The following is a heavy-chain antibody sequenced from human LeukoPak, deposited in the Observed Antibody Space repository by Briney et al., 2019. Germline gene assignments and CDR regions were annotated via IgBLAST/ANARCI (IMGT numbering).Heavy chain of an antibody. J-gene: IGHJ4*02. V-gene: IGHV1-2*02. D-gene: IGHD2-2*01. CDR2: INPNSGGT. Sequence: ASVKVSCKASGYTFTGYYMHWVRQAPGQGLEWMGWINPNSGGTNYAQKFQGRVTMTRDTSISTAYVELSRLRSDDTAMYYCARDRTSRGTVPNYWGQGTLVTVSS. CDR3: ARDRTSRGTVPNY. CDR1: GYTFTGYY.